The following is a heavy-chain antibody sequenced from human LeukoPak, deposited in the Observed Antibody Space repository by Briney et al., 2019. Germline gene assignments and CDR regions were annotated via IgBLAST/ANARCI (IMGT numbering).Heavy chain of an antibody. D-gene: IGHD3-3*01. CDR3: ARDVGGFLEWLLYGFDY. V-gene: IGHV3-21*01. Sequence: PGGSLRLSCAASGFTFSSYSMNWVRQAPGKGLEWVSSISSSSSYIYYADSVKGRFTISRDNAKNSLYLQMNSLRAEDTAVYYCARDVGGFLEWLLYGFDYWGQGTLVTVSS. J-gene: IGHJ4*02. CDR2: ISSSSSYI. CDR1: GFTFSSYS.